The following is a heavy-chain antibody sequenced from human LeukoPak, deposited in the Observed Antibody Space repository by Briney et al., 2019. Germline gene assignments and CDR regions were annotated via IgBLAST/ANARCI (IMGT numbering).Heavy chain of an antibody. CDR2: INPNSGGT. V-gene: IGHV1-2*02. Sequence: ASVKVSCKASGYTFTDYYMHWVRQAPGQGLEWMGWINPNSGGTNYAQRFRGRVTMTRDTSISTAYMELSRLRSDDTAVYYCARVYGDHYGSGVIDYWGQGTLVTVSS. D-gene: IGHD3-10*01. CDR1: GYTFTDYY. J-gene: IGHJ4*02. CDR3: ARVYGDHYGSGVIDY.